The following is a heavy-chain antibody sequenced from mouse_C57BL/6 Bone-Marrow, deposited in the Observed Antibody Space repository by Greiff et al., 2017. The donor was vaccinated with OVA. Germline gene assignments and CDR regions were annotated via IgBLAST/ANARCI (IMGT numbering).Heavy chain of an antibody. CDR2: IYPGDGDT. V-gene: IGHV1-80*01. CDR3: ARSRDGNYLYFDV. Sequence: QVQLQQSGAELVKPGASVKISCKASGYAFSSYWMNWVKQRPGKGLEWIGQIYPGDGDTNYNGKFKGQATLTADKTSSTAYMQLSSLTSEDSAVYCWARSRDGNYLYFDVWGTGTTVTVSS. D-gene: IGHD2-1*01. J-gene: IGHJ1*03. CDR1: GYAFSSYW.